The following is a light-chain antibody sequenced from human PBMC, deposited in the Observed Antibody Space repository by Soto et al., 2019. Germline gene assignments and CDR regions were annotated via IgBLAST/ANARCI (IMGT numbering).Light chain of an antibody. Sequence: QYALTQPASVSGSPGQSITISCTGTSSDVGSYNLVSWYQQHPGKAPKLMIYEGSKRPSGVSNRFSGSKSGNTASLTISGLQAEDEADYYCCSYAGSSAWVFSGGTKLTVL. CDR2: EGS. J-gene: IGLJ3*02. V-gene: IGLV2-23*01. CDR1: SSDVGSYNL. CDR3: CSYAGSSAWV.